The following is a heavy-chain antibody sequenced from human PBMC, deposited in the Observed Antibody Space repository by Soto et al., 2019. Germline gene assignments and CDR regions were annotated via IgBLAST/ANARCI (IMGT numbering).Heavy chain of an antibody. Sequence: SETLSLTCTVSGATISSGGFYWSWIRQRPGKGLEWIGYIYYGGTAYYDPSLKSRVTISVDTSKNQFSLKLSSVTAADTAVYYCARGITMVRGVIFSPYFDYWGPGILVTVSS. CDR2: IYYGGTA. CDR3: ARGITMVRGVIFSPYFDY. CDR1: GATISSGGFY. J-gene: IGHJ4*02. V-gene: IGHV4-31*03. D-gene: IGHD3-10*01.